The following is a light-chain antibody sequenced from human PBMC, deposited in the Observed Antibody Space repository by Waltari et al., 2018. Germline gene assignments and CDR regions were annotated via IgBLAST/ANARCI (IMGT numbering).Light chain of an antibody. J-gene: IGKJ1*01. CDR2: WAS. CDR1: QSVLYSSNNKND. V-gene: IGKV4-1*01. CDR3: QQFYTTPWT. Sequence: DIVMTQSPDSLAVSLGERATIHCQSSQSVLYSSNNKNDLAWYQQKPGQPPKLLIYWASTRESGVPDRFSGSGSGTDFTLTISSLQAEDVALYYCQQFYTTPWTFGPGTKVEIK.